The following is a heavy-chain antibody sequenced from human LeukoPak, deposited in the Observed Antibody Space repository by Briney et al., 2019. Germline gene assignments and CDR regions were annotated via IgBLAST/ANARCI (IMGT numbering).Heavy chain of an antibody. Sequence: ASVKVSCKASGYTFTSYYMHWVRQAPGQGLEWMGIINPSGGSTSYAQKFQGRVTMTRDMSTSTVYMELSSLRSEDTAVYYCARFRGYCSGGSCYALDYWGQGTLVTVSS. D-gene: IGHD2-15*01. CDR1: GYTFTSYY. CDR2: INPSGGST. V-gene: IGHV1-46*01. CDR3: ARFRGYCSGGSCYALDY. J-gene: IGHJ4*02.